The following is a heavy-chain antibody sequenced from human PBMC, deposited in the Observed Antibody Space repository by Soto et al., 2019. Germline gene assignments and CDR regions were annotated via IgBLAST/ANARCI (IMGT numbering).Heavy chain of an antibody. V-gene: IGHV3-30*18. CDR1: GFTFSSYG. Sequence: QVQLVESGGGVVQPGRSLRLSCAASGFTFSSYGMHWVRQAPGKGLEWVAVISYDGSNKYYADSVKGRFTISRDNSKNTLYLQMNSLRAEDTAVYYCAKDRKGYSYGTLSWGDVW. CDR2: ISYDGSNK. D-gene: IGHD5-18*01. J-gene: IGHJ6*01. CDR3: AKDRKGYSYGTLSWGDV.